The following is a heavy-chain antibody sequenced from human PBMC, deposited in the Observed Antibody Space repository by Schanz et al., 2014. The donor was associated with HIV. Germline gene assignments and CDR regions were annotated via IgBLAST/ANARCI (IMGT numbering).Heavy chain of an antibody. D-gene: IGHD3-10*01. CDR2: IWVDTTSK. CDR3: GTYNYGSGHDY. J-gene: IGHJ4*02. CDR1: GFTYRNYG. Sequence: QEPLVESGGGVVQPGRSLRLSCVTSGFTYRNYGMHWVRQAPGKGLEWLAVIWVDTTSKFYSDSVRGRFIISRDNSKNTLYLQMNSLRTEDTAIYHCGTYNYGSGHDYWGQGTLVTVSS. V-gene: IGHV3-33*01.